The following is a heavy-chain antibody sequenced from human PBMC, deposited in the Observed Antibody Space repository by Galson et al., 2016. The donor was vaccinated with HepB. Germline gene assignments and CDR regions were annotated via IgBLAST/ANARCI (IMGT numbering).Heavy chain of an antibody. J-gene: IGHJ6*02. CDR2: ITSRSYI. Sequence: SLRLSCAASGFTSKNYTMNWVRQAPGKGLEWLSSITSRSYIYYADSLKGRFTISRDNAKHSLYLQMNSLRAEDTAVYYCARDRYDFWSGYSSYYGMDVWGQGTTVTVSS. V-gene: IGHV3-69-1*01. D-gene: IGHD3-3*01. CDR3: ARDRYDFWSGYSSYYGMDV. CDR1: GFTSKNYT.